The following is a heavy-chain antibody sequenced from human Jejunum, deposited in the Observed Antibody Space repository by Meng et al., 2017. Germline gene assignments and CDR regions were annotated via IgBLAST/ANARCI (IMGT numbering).Heavy chain of an antibody. Sequence: CTVSGGSISSNGYYWGWIRQPPGKGLEWIGNIYYSGSTSYNPSLKSRVTISVATSKNQFSLELTSVTAADTAVYYCARRKSATSFRDYWGQGTLVTVSS. CDR2: IYYSGST. CDR1: GGSISSNGYY. CDR3: ARRKSATSFRDY. J-gene: IGHJ4*02. V-gene: IGHV4-39*07. D-gene: IGHD2/OR15-2a*01.